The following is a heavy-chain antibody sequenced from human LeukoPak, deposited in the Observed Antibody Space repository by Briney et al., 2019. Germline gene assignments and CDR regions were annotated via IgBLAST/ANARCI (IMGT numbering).Heavy chain of an antibody. V-gene: IGHV4-59*01. Sequence: SETLSLTCTVSGGSISRYYWSWIRQPPGKGLEWIGYIYYSGSTNYNPSLKSRVTISVDTSKNQFSLKLSSVTAADTAVYYCARVGSTVPYYYMDVWGKGTTVTISS. CDR1: GGSISRYY. D-gene: IGHD4-17*01. CDR2: IYYSGST. J-gene: IGHJ6*03. CDR3: ARVGSTVPYYYMDV.